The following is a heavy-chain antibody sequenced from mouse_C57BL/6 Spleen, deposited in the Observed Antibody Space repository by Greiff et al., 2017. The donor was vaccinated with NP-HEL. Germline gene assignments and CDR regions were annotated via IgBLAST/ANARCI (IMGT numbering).Heavy chain of an antibody. Sequence: EVKLVESGPVLVKPGASVKMSCKASGYTFTDYYMNWVKQSHGKSLEWIGVINPYNGGTSYNQKFKGKATLTVDKSSSTAYMELNSLTSEDSAVYYCARSYYLYFDYWGQGTTLTVSS. CDR3: ARSYYLYFDY. J-gene: IGHJ2*01. CDR1: GYTFTDYY. D-gene: IGHD5-5*01. CDR2: INPYNGGT. V-gene: IGHV1-19*01.